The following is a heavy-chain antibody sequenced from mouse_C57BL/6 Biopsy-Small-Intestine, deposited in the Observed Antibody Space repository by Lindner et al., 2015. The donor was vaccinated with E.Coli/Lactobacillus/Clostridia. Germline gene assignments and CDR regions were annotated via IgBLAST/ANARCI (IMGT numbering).Heavy chain of an antibody. CDR3: ARGDYPYWYFDV. D-gene: IGHD2-13*01. J-gene: IGHJ1*01. V-gene: IGHV14-3*01. CDR2: IIPANYKT. Sequence: VQLQESGAELVRPGASVKLSCTAFGFNIKDDYMHWVKQRPEQGLEWIGRIIPANYKTKYAPNFQDKATLTADTSSNTAYIQLISLTSEDAAVYYCARGDYPYWYFDVWGAGTTVTVSS. CDR1: GFNIKDDY.